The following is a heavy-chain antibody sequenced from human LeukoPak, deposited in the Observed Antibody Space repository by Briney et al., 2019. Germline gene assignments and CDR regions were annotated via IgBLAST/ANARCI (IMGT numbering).Heavy chain of an antibody. CDR1: GGTFSSYA. D-gene: IGHD2-2*01. CDR3: ARLCGAGPEKYCSSTSCSYYFDY. V-gene: IGHV1-69*01. CDR2: IIPIFGTA. J-gene: IGHJ4*02. Sequence: SVKVSCKASGGTFSSYAISWVRQAPGPGIEWMGGIIPIFGTANYAQKFQGRVTITADESTSTAYMELSSLRSEDTAVYYCARLCGAGPEKYCSSTSCSYYFDYWGQGTLVTVSS.